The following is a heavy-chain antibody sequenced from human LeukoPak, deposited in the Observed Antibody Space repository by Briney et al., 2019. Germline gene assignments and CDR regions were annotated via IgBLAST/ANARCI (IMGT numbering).Heavy chain of an antibody. CDR3: AREDITGTYYFDY. CDR2: IYYSGST. Sequence: SETLSLTCTVSGGSISSYYWSCIRQRPGKGQEWIGYIYYSGSTNYNPSLKSRVTISVDTSKNQFSLKLSSVTAADTAVYYCAREDITGTYYFDYWGQGTLVTVSS. J-gene: IGHJ4*02. V-gene: IGHV4-59*12. CDR1: GGSISSYY. D-gene: IGHD1-20*01.